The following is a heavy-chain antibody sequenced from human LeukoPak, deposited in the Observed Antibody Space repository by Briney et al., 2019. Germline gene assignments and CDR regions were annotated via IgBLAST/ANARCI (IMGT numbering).Heavy chain of an antibody. CDR2: ISSSSSYI. CDR1: GFTFSSYS. CDR3: ARAVGDCSSTSCYGNWFDP. D-gene: IGHD2-2*01. V-gene: IGHV3-21*01. J-gene: IGHJ5*02. Sequence: GGSLRLSCAASGFTFSSYSMNWVRQAPGKGLEWVSSISSSSSYIYYADSVKGRSTISRDNAKNSLYLQMNSLRAEDTAVYYCARAVGDCSSTSCYGNWFDPWGQGTLVTVSS.